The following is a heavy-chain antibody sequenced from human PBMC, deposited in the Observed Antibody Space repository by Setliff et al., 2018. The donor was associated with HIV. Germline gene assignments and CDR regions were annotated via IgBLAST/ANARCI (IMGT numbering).Heavy chain of an antibody. CDR3: AREPHELRYFDWLLYPAYYYYGMDV. Sequence: AGGSLRLSCAPSGFTFGSYAMSWVRQAPGKGLEWVSSISSSSRSKYYADSVKGRFTISRDNAKNSLYLQMNSLRAEDTAVYYCAREPHELRYFDWLLYPAYYYYGMDVWGQGTTVTVSS. CDR2: ISSSSRSK. D-gene: IGHD3-9*01. CDR1: GFTFGSYA. J-gene: IGHJ6*02. V-gene: IGHV3-21*01.